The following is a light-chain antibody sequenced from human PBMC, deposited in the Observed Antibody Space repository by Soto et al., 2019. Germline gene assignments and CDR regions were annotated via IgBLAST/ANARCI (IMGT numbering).Light chain of an antibody. CDR3: ATWDRSLTGEV. J-gene: IGLJ2*01. V-gene: IGLV1-51*01. CDR1: SSDVGGYDY. Sequence: QSALTQPASVSGSPGQSITISCTGSSSDVGGYDYVSWYQQHPGKAPKLLIYDSNKQPSGIPDRFSGSKSGTSATLDITGLQTGDEADYYCATWDRSLTGEVFGGGTQLTVL. CDR2: DSN.